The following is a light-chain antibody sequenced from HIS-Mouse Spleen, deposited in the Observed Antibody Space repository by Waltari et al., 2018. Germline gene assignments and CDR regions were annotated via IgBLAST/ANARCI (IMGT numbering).Light chain of an antibody. Sequence: QSALTQPRSVSGSPGQSVTISCTGTSRDVGGYNYVSWYQQHPGQAPNLMIYDVSKRPSGVPDRFSGSKSGNTASLTISGLQAEDEADYYCCSYAGSYTLVFGGGTKLTVL. CDR1: SRDVGGYNY. CDR2: DVS. CDR3: CSYAGSYTLV. V-gene: IGLV2-11*01. J-gene: IGLJ2*01.